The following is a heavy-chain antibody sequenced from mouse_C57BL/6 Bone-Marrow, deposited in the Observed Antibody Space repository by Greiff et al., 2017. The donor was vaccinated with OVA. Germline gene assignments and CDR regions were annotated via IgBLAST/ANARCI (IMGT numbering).Heavy chain of an antibody. V-gene: IGHV1-64*01. D-gene: IGHD1-1*01. J-gene: IGHJ3*01. Sequence: QVHVKQPGAELVKPGASVKLSCKASGYTFTSYWMHWVKQRPGQGLEWIGMIHPNSGSTNYNEKFKSKATLTVDKSSSTAYMQLSSLTSEDSAVYYCARSPSSWFAYWGQGTLVTVSA. CDR3: ARSPSSWFAY. CDR1: GYTFTSYW. CDR2: IHPNSGST.